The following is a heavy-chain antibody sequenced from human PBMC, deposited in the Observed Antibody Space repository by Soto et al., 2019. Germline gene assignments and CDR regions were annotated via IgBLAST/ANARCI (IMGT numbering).Heavy chain of an antibody. CDR2: ISGSGGST. J-gene: IGHJ6*02. CDR3: AREGALLFGGNSDYYSTMDV. V-gene: IGHV3-23*01. Sequence: PGGSLRVCCAASGVTFGIYAMCWDCQAPGSGLEWVSAISGSGGSTYYADSVKGRFTISRDNSKNALYLQMNSLRAEDTAFYYCAREGALLFGGNSDYYSTMDVWGQGTTVTVSS. CDR1: GVTFGIYA. D-gene: IGHD2-21*02.